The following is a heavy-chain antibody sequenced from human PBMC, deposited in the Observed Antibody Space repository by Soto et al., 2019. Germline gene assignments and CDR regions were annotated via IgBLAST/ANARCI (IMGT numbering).Heavy chain of an antibody. Sequence: PSETLSLTCTVSGGSISSYYWSWIRQPPGKGLEWIGYIYYSGSTNYNPSLKSRVTISVDTSKNQFSLKLSSVTAADTAVYYCARDYLGAAAGFDYWGQGTLVTSPQ. CDR3: ARDYLGAAAGFDY. CDR1: GGSISSYY. J-gene: IGHJ4*02. V-gene: IGHV4-59*12. CDR2: IYYSGST. D-gene: IGHD6-13*01.